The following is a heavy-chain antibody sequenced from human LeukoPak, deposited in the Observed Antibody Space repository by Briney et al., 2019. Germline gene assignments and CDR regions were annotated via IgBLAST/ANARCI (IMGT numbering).Heavy chain of an antibody. CDR2: IRAYNGNT. CDR3: ARDGRRVATKPPYPGY. J-gene: IGHJ4*02. CDR1: GYTVTSYA. Sequence: EPSVKVSCQASGYTVTSYAISWVRPAARRWLEWMGWIRAYNGNTNYAQKLQGRVTMTTDTSTSTAYMELRSLRSDDTAVYYCARDGRRVATKPPYPGYWGQGTLVTVSS. D-gene: IGHD5-24*01. V-gene: IGHV1-18*01.